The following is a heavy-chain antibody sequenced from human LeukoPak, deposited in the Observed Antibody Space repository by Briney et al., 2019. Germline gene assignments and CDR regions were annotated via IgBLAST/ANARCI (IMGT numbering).Heavy chain of an antibody. D-gene: IGHD2-2*01. J-gene: IGHJ4*02. V-gene: IGHV1-69*06. CDR1: GGTFSSYA. CDR3: ARGWIGDCSSTSCYFYGYDY. Sequence: ASVKVSCKASGGTFSSYAISWVRQAPGQGLEWMGGIIPIFGTANYAQKFQGRVTITADKSTSTAYMELSSLRSEDTAVYYCARGWIGDCSSTSCYFYGYDYWGQGTLVTVSS. CDR2: IIPIFGTA.